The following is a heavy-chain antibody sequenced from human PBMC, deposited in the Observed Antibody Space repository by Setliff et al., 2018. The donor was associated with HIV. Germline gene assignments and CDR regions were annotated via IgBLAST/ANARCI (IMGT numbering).Heavy chain of an antibody. CDR1: GFTFSDWT. CDR2: IRSRAKGYAT. CDR3: ARDLDPYFAMAV. J-gene: IGHJ6*02. Sequence: HPGGSLRLSCEGSGFTFSDWTMHWVRQASGKGLEWVGRIRSRAKGYATEYGESVRGRFTISRDDSKNTVFLQMNGLKIEDTALYYCARDLDPYFAMAVWGQGTTVTVSS. V-gene: IGHV3-73*01.